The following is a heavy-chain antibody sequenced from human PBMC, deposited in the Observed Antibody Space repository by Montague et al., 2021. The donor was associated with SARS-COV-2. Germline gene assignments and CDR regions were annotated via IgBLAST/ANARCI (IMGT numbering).Heavy chain of an antibody. CDR2: FYYAGGT. CDR3: ASGLDHNKGGDY. CDR1: GGSVSRISSH. J-gene: IGHJ4*02. V-gene: IGHV4-39*01. Sequence: SETLSLTCTVSGGSVSRISSHWGWIRQPPGKGLECIGSFYYAGGTQYNPSLMSRVTLSLATSSNPFSLQLTSATAAATAVYYSASGLDHNKGGDYWGQGILVIVSS. D-gene: IGHD1-1*01.